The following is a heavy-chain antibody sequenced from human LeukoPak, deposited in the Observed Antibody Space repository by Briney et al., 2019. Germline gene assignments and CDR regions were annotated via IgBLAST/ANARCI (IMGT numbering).Heavy chain of an antibody. V-gene: IGHV4-59*13. CDR1: GRSITHYY. J-gene: IGHJ4*02. CDR2: INYCWYT. CDR3: ARGQRYSYFDY. D-gene: IGHD5-18*01. Sequence: SETLPLTCSVSGRSITHYYWVWIPRPPRKELEWVGYINYCWYTDFNSPLESRVTLSLDTSNTLLSLKLTSVTAADTAMYYCARGQRYSYFDYWGQGILVTVSS.